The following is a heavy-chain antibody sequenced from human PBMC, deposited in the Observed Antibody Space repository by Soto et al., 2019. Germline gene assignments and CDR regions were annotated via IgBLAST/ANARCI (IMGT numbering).Heavy chain of an antibody. J-gene: IGHJ6*02. Sequence: QVHLVESGGGVVQPGRSLRLSCAASGFTFNIFAMHWVRQAPGKGLEWVATTSYVGTYTFNAGSVWGRFTISRDDSNDTLFLLLSGLRPEDTAVYYCTKDREPLAVGYGLDVWGQGTTVTVSS. CDR3: TKDREPLAVGYGLDV. CDR2: TSYVGTYT. V-gene: IGHV3-30*18. D-gene: IGHD2-21*01. CDR1: GFTFNIFA.